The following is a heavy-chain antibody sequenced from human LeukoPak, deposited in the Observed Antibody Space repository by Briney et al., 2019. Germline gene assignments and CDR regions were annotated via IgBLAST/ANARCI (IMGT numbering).Heavy chain of an antibody. V-gene: IGHV4-34*01. CDR2: INHSGST. D-gene: IGHD3-16*02. J-gene: IGHJ4*02. CDR3: AREGLSPYFDY. Sequence: SETLSLTCAVYGVSFSGYYWSWIRQPPGKGLEWIGEINHSGSTNYNPSLKSRVTISVDTPKNQFSLKLSSVTAADTAVYYCAREGLSPYFDYWGQGTLVTVSS. CDR1: GVSFSGYY.